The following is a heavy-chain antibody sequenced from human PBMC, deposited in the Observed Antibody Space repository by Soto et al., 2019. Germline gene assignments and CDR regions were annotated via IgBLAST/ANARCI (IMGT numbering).Heavy chain of an antibody. Sequence: SETLSLTCTVSGGSISSYYWSWIRQPPGKGLEWIGYIYYSGSTNYNPSLKSRVTISVDTSKNQFSLKLSSVTAADTAVYYCAKSPWHYVVSHYYSGMDVWGQGTTVTVSS. CDR2: IYYSGST. CDR3: AKSPWHYVVSHYYSGMDV. CDR1: GGSISSYY. J-gene: IGHJ6*02. D-gene: IGHD3-10*02. V-gene: IGHV4-59*01.